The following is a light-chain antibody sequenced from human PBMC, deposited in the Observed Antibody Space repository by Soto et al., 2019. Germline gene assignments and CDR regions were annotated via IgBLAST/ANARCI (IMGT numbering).Light chain of an antibody. CDR2: KAS. CDR1: QSISSW. Sequence: DIQMTQSPSTLSASVGDRVTITCRDSQSISSWLAWYQQKPGKAPNLLIYKASSLESGVPSRFSSSGSGTEFTLTISSLQPDDFATYYCQQYNSYPLTFGGGTKVEIK. CDR3: QQYNSYPLT. V-gene: IGKV1-5*03. J-gene: IGKJ4*01.